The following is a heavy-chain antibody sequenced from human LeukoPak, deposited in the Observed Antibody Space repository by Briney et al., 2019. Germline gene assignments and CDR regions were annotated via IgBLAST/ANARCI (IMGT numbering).Heavy chain of an antibody. D-gene: IGHD1-26*01. CDR2: IYSGGTT. CDR1: GFTVSSNY. Sequence: GGSLRLSCAASGFTVSSNYMSWVRQAPGKGLEWVSVIYSGGTTYYADSVKGRFTISRDNAKNSLYLQMNSLRAEDTAVYYCARTLYSGSHRAFDIWGQGTMVTVSS. V-gene: IGHV3-53*01. J-gene: IGHJ3*02. CDR3: ARTLYSGSHRAFDI.